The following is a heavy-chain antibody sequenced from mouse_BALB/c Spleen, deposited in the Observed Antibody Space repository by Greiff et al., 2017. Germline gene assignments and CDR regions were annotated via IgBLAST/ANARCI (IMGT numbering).Heavy chain of an antibody. J-gene: IGHJ2*01. D-gene: IGHD1-1*01. CDR3: TREGYGSSYRYFDY. CDR2: ISSGGSYT. Sequence: EVQGVESGGGLVKPGGSLKLSCAASGFTFSSYTMSWVRQTPEKRLEWVATISSGGSYTYYPDSVKGRFTISRDNAKNTLYLQMSSLKSEDTAMYYCTREGYGSSYRYFDYWGQGTTLTVSS. CDR1: GFTFSSYT. V-gene: IGHV5-6-4*01.